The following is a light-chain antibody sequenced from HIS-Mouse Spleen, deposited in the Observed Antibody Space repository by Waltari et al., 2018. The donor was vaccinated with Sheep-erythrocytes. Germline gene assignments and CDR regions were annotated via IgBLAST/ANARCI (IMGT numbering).Light chain of an antibody. CDR3: QSADSSGTYPV. V-gene: IGLV3-25*03. Sequence: SYELTQPPSVSVSPGQTARITCSGDALPKQYAYWYQQKPGQAPVLVLYKDSERPSGSPERCSGSSSGTTVTLTISGVQAEDEADYYCQSADSSGTYPVFGGGTKLTVL. CDR1: ALPKQY. J-gene: IGLJ2*01. CDR2: KDS.